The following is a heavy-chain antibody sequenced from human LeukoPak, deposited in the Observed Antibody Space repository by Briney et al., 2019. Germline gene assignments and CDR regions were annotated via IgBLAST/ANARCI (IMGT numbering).Heavy chain of an antibody. J-gene: IGHJ4*02. CDR2: IYTSGST. V-gene: IGHV4-61*02. CDR3: ARKDGDY. CDR1: GGSISSGSYF. Sequence: SKTLSLTCTVSGGSISSGSYFWSWIRQPAGKGLEWIGRIYTSGSTDYNPSLKSRVTMSLDTSRNQFSLKLSTVTAADTAVYYCARKDGDYWGQGTLVTVSS.